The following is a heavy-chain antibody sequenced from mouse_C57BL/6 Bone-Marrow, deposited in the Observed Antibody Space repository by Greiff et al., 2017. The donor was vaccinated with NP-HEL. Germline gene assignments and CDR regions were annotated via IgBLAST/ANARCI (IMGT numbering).Heavy chain of an antibody. Sequence: EVQLQQSGAELVRPGASVKLSCTASGFNIKDDYMHWVQQRPEQGLEWIGWIDPENGDTEYASKFQGQATITADTSSNTAYLQLSSLTSEDTAVYYCTSDWGGRFFFDYWGQGTTLTVSS. CDR3: TSDWGGRFFFDY. D-gene: IGHD2-13*01. CDR2: IDPENGDT. J-gene: IGHJ2*01. V-gene: IGHV14-4*01. CDR1: GFNIKDDY.